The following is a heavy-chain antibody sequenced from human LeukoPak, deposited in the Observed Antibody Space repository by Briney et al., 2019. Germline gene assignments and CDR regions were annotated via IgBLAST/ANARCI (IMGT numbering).Heavy chain of an antibody. CDR3: AKDLSPSGYTYYFDY. Sequence: PGGSLRLSCAASGFTFTTYWMGWVRQAPGKGLEWVANIKQDGSEQYYADSVKGRFTISRDNAKNSLYLQMNSLRAEDTALYYCAKDLSPSGYTYYFDYWGQGTLVTVSS. D-gene: IGHD3-22*01. J-gene: IGHJ4*02. CDR1: GFTFTTYW. CDR2: IKQDGSEQ. V-gene: IGHV3-7*03.